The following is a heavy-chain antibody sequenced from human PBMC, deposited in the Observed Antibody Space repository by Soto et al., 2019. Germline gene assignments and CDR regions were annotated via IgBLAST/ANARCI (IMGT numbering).Heavy chain of an antibody. Sequence: SETLSLTCSVSGGSMSEYFWSWIRQSPGRGLEWIGYIYYLGSTDYNPSLKSRVTISVDTSKRQFSLRLTSVTAADTAVYYCARDGYDGSGSPYPAYWGPGTQVTVSS. CDR2: IYYLGST. D-gene: IGHD3-10*01. J-gene: IGHJ4*02. CDR3: ARDGYDGSGSPYPAY. CDR1: GGSMSEYF. V-gene: IGHV4-59*01.